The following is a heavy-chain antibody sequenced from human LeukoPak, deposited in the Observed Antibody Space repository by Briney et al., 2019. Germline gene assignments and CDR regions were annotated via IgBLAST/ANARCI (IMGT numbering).Heavy chain of an antibody. CDR2: ISSRSSTI. J-gene: IGHJ4*02. V-gene: IGHV3-48*01. D-gene: IGHD3-22*01. Sequence: GGSLRLSCAASGFIFSTYSMNWVRQAPGKGLEWVSYISSRSSTIYYGDSVKGRFTISRDNAKNSLYLQMNSLRAEDTAVYYCARDSNRYDSSGYYHEGWGQGTLVTVSS. CDR1: GFIFSTYS. CDR3: ARDSNRYDSSGYYHEG.